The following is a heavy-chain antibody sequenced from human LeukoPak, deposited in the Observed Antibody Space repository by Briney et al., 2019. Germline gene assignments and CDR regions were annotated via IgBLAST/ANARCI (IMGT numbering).Heavy chain of an antibody. CDR2: IYTSGST. J-gene: IGHJ4*02. CDR1: GGFIGTYY. D-gene: IGHD5-18*01. Sequence: SETLSLTCTGSGGFIGTYYWSWIRQPAGKGLEGIGRIYTSGSTNYNPSLKSRVSMAVDTSKNQFSLKLTSVTGADTAVYYCARGQLATAMGRDYFDYWGQGTVVTVSS. V-gene: IGHV4-4*07. CDR3: ARGQLATAMGRDYFDY.